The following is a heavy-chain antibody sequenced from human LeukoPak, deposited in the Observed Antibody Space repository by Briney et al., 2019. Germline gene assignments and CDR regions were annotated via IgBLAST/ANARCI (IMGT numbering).Heavy chain of an antibody. V-gene: IGHV3-23*01. J-gene: IGHJ4*02. CDR1: GFTFSSYV. CDR3: AKDRDYYGSGTYSVFDY. Sequence: GGSLRLSCAPSGFTFSSYVMSWVRQAPGKGLEWVSTISTSGDSTYYADSVKGRFTISRDNSRNTLYLQMNSLRAEDTAVYYCAKDRDYYGSGTYSVFDYWGQGTLVTVSS. D-gene: IGHD3-10*01. CDR2: ISTSGDST.